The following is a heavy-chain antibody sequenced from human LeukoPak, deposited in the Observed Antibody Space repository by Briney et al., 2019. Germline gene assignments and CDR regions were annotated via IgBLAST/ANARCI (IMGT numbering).Heavy chain of an antibody. D-gene: IGHD4-17*01. CDR1: GFTFSSYA. Sequence: PGGSLRLSCAASGFTFSSYAMSWVRQAPGKGLEWVSAISGSGGSTYYADSVKGRFTISRDNSKNTLYMQMNSLRAEDTAVYYCAKDSGDSPEYFQHWGQGTLVTVSS. J-gene: IGHJ1*01. CDR2: ISGSGGST. V-gene: IGHV3-23*01. CDR3: AKDSGDSPEYFQH.